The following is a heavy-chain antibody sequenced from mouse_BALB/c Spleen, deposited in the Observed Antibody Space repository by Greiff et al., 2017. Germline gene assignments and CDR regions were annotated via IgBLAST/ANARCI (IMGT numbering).Heavy chain of an antibody. J-gene: IGHJ2*01. CDR2: ISSGSSTI. CDR3: ARPPYYGNFYFDY. CDR1: GFTFSSFG. Sequence: EVKLVESGGGLVQPGGSRKLSCAASGFTFSSFGMHWVRQAPEKGLEWVAYISSGSSTIYYADTVKGRFTISRDNPKNTLFLQMTSLRSEDTAMYYCARPPYYGNFYFDYWGQGTTLTVSS. D-gene: IGHD2-10*01. V-gene: IGHV5-17*02.